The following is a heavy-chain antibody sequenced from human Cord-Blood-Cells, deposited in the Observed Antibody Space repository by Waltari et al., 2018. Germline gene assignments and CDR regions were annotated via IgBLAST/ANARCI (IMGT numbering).Heavy chain of an antibody. V-gene: IGHV4-4*07. J-gene: IGHJ4*02. CDR3: ARGRYDSSGFDY. CDR1: GGPISSSY. Sequence: VQLQESGPGLVKPSETLSLTRTAPGGPISSSYWSWLRQPAGKGLEWIGRIYTSGSTNYNPSLKSRVTMSVDTSKNQFSLKLSSVTAADTAVYYCARGRYDSSGFDYWGQGTLVTVSS. D-gene: IGHD3-22*01. CDR2: IYTSGST.